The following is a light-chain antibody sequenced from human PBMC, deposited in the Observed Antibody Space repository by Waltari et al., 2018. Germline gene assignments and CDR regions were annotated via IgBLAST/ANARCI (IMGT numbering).Light chain of an antibody. J-gene: IGKJ4*01. Sequence: EIVLTQSPGTLSVSPGERVTVSCRASQTITGSCLTWYHQKPGQAPSLLIFGASNRAPGIPDRFSGSGSGTDFTLTISRLEPEDSAVYYCQQYDGSVVTFGGGTKVEIK. CDR1: QTITGSC. CDR3: QQYDGSVVT. CDR2: GAS. V-gene: IGKV3-20*01.